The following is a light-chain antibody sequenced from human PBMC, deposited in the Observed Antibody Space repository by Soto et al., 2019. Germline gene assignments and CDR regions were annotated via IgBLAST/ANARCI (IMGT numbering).Light chain of an antibody. Sequence: QSALTQPASVSGSPEQSITISCTGPGSDVGSFDLDSWYQQHPGKAPKLIIFEGSKRPSGISTRFSGSKSDNRASLTISGLQAEDEADYYCSSYAGSMTWVFGGGTKVTVL. CDR1: GSDVGSFDL. CDR2: EGS. J-gene: IGLJ3*02. V-gene: IGLV2-23*01. CDR3: SSYAGSMTWV.